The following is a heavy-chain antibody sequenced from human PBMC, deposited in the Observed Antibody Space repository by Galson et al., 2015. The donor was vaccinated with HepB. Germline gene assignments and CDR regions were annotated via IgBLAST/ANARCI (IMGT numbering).Heavy chain of an antibody. D-gene: IGHD4-17*01. J-gene: IGHJ2*01. CDR2: ISYTGRYT. V-gene: IGHV3-30*04. CDR3: VRPRGEGAGDYQNWCFDL. Sequence: SLRLSCAASGFSFNYFPMHWVRQAPGKGLEWVAVISYTGRYTNYADFGKGRFTISRDNSKNALYLQMNSLRVEDTALYHCVRPRGEGAGDYQNWCFDLWCPGTLVTVPS. CDR1: GFSFNYFP.